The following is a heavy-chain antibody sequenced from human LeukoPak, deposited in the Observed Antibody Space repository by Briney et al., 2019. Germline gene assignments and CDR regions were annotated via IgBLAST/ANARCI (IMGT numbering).Heavy chain of an antibody. V-gene: IGHV3-30*18. CDR3: AKGGYSSGWTFDY. J-gene: IGHJ4*02. CDR2: ISYDGSNK. D-gene: IGHD6-19*01. CDR1: GFTFSSYG. Sequence: TGGSLRLSCAASGFTFSSYGMHWVRQAPGKGLEXXPVISYDGSNKYYADSVKGRFTISRDNSKNTLYLQMNSLRAEDTAMYYCAKGGYSSGWTFDYWGQGTLVTVSS.